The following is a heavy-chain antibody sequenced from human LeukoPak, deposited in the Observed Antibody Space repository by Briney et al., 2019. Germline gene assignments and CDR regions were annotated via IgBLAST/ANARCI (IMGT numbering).Heavy chain of an antibody. CDR3: VRNKAVRSNWFDP. V-gene: IGHV4-34*01. J-gene: IGHJ5*02. CDR1: GGSFSGYY. CDR2: INHSGST. Sequence: SETLSLTCAVYGGSFSGYYWSWIRQPPGKGLEWIGEINHSGSTNYNPSLKSRVTISVDTSKNQFSLKLSSVTAADTTVYYCVRNKAVRSNWFDPWAREPWSPSPQ. D-gene: IGHD1/OR15-1a*01.